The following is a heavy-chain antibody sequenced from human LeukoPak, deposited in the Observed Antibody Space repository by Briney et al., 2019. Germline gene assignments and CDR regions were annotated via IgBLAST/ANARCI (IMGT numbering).Heavy chain of an antibody. CDR1: GGSITSYY. D-gene: IGHD3-22*01. V-gene: IGHV4-59*08. J-gene: IGHJ4*02. Sequence: SETLSLTCNVSGGSITSYYWNWIRQSPGKGLEWIGYIYYTGSTNSNPSLKSRLTISLDTSKKQFSLKLSSVTAAGTAIYYCASSYFYDGNRYFDYWGQGALVTVSS. CDR3: ASSYFYDGNRYFDY. CDR2: IYYTGST.